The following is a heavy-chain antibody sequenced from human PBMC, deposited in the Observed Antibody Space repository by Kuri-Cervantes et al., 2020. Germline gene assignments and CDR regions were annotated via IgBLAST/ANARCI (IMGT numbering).Heavy chain of an antibody. J-gene: IGHJ3*02. D-gene: IGHD3-10*01. CDR1: GGSFSGYY. CDR2: INHSGST. CDR3: ARRYYGSDAFDI. V-gene: IGHV4-34*01. Sequence: SQTLSLTCAVYGGSFSGYYWSWIRQPPGEGLEWIGEINHSGSTNYNPSLKSRVTISVDTSKNQFSLKLSSVTAADTAVYYCARRYYGSDAFDIWGQGTMVTVSS.